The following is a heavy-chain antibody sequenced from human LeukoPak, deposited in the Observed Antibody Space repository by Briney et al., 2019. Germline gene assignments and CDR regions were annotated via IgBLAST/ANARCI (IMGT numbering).Heavy chain of an antibody. J-gene: IGHJ4*02. V-gene: IGHV3-48*04. CDR2: ISSSTSTI. Sequence: GGSLRLSCAASGFTFSSYSMSWVRQAPGKGLEWVSYISSSTSTIYYADSVKGRFSISRDNAKNSLYLQMNSLRAEDTAVYYCARNYDYVWEIQSYFDYWGQGSLVTVSS. CDR3: ARNYDYVWEIQSYFDY. CDR1: GFTFSSYS. D-gene: IGHD3-16*01.